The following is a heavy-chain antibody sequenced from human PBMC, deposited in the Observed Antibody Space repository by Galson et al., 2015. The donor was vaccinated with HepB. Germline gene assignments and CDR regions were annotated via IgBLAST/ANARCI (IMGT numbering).Heavy chain of an antibody. J-gene: IGHJ3*02. CDR3: VHIMITFGGVIGDDSFDI. D-gene: IGHD3-16*02. Sequence: PALVKPTQTLTLTCTFSGFSLTTRGVGVGWIRQPPGEALEWLALIYWDDDRRYSPSLKSRLTITKDTSKNQVVLTKTNMDPVDTATFYCVHIMITFGGVIGDDSFDIWGQGTLVTVSS. V-gene: IGHV2-5*02. CDR2: IYWDDDR. CDR1: GFSLTTRGVG.